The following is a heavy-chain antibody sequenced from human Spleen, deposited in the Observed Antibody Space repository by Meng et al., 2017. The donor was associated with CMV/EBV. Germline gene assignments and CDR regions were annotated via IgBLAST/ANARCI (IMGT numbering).Heavy chain of an antibody. V-gene: IGHV1-18*01. CDR2: VSPFKEHT. J-gene: IGHJ3*02. D-gene: IGHD2-2*02. CDR1: GYTFTSSG. CDR3: ARVPIYGTEPFDI. Sequence: ASVKVSCKTSGYTFTSSGVSWLRQAPGQGLEWVGRVSPFKEHTEYGQKFQGRVIMTTDTSARTAYMELRTLRSDDTAVYYCARVPIYGTEPFDIWGQGTMVTVSS.